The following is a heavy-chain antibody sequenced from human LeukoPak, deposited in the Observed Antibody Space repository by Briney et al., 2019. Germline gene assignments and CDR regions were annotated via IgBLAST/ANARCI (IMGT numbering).Heavy chain of an antibody. CDR3: ARGIASSSWYTYYYYGMDV. V-gene: IGHV1-18*01. D-gene: IGHD6-13*01. CDR2: ISAYNCNT. J-gene: IGHJ6*02. CDR1: GYTFTSYV. Sequence: GAAVKVSCKASGYTFTSYVISWVRQSPGQWLEWMGWISAYNCNTNYAQKLQGGVTMTTDTSTSTGYMELRSLRSDDTAVYYCARGIASSSWYTYYYYGMDVWGQGTTVTVSS.